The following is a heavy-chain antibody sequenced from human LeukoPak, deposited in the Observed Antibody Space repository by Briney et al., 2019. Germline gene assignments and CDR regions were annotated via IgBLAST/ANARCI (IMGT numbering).Heavy chain of an antibody. V-gene: IGHV4-59*08. CDR1: GGSISSYY. D-gene: IGHD3-10*01. CDR2: IYYSGST. CDR3: ARHVGNSGSGSYLTYFDY. J-gene: IGHJ4*02. Sequence: SETLSLTCTVSGGSISSYYWSWIRQPPGKRLEWIGHIYYSGSTHYNPSLKSRVTISVDTSKNQFSLKLSSVTAADTAVYYCARHVGNSGSGSYLTYFDYWGQGTLVTVPS.